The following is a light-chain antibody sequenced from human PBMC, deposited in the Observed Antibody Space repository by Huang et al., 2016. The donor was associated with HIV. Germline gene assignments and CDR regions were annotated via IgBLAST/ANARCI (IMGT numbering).Light chain of an antibody. CDR3: LQDHIYPWT. V-gene: IGKV1-6*01. Sequence: AIQMTQSPASLSASVGDRVTITCRANQDIGNALGWYQQRLGKAPKLLFSSTSHLQSGVPSRFTGSGSATHFTLTISGLQPEDFAVYYCLQDHIYPWTFGQGTKVEI. J-gene: IGKJ1*01. CDR1: QDIGNA. CDR2: STS.